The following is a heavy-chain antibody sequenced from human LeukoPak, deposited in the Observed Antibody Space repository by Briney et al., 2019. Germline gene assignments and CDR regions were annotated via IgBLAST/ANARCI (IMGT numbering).Heavy chain of an antibody. D-gene: IGHD2/OR15-2a*01. CDR2: ISSSSSYI. J-gene: IGHJ4*02. Sequence: GGSLRLSCAASGFTFSSYSMNWVRQAPGKGLEWVSSISSSSSYIYYADSVKGRFTISRDNAKNSLYLQMNSLRAEDTAVYYCARDSFRANSRFDYWGQGTLVTASS. CDR3: ARDSFRANSRFDY. V-gene: IGHV3-21*01. CDR1: GFTFSSYS.